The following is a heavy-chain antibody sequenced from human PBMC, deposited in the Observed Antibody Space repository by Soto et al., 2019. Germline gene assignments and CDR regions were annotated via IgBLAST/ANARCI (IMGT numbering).Heavy chain of an antibody. CDR2: ISSISSTI. CDR1: GFTFSDYY. CDR3: ARAPYSSKNEFDS. Sequence: GSLRLSCETSGFTFSDYYMTWIRQAPGKGLEWISYISSISSTISYADSVKGRFTISRDNAKSSLYLQMNFLRPEDTAIYYCARAPYSSKNEFDSWGQGALVTVSS. D-gene: IGHD6-13*01. J-gene: IGHJ4*02. V-gene: IGHV3-11*01.